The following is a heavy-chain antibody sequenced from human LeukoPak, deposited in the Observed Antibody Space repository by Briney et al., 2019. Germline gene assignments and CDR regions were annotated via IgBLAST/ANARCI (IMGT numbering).Heavy chain of an antibody. Sequence: PGGSLRLSCAASGFTFSSYSMNWVRQAPGKGLEWVSSISSSSSYIYYADSVKGRFTISRDNAKNSLYLQMNSLRAEDTAVYYCARAIVGAHGFDYWGQGTLVTVSS. CDR1: GFTFSSYS. V-gene: IGHV3-21*01. D-gene: IGHD1-26*01. CDR3: ARAIVGAHGFDY. CDR2: ISSSSSYI. J-gene: IGHJ4*02.